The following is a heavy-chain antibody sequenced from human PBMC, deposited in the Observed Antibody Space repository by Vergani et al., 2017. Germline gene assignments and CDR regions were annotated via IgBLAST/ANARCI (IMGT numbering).Heavy chain of an antibody. J-gene: IGHJ3*02. D-gene: IGHD3-10*01. CDR3: AREYNYMVRGPRDAFDI. CDR2: IWYDGSNK. Sequence: QVQLVESGGGVVQPGRSLRLSCAASGFTFSSYGMHWVHQAPGKGLEWVAVIWYDGSNKYYADSVKGRFTISRDNSKNTLYLQMNSLRAEDTAVYYCAREYNYMVRGPRDAFDIWGQGTMVTVSS. CDR1: GFTFSSYG. V-gene: IGHV3-33*01.